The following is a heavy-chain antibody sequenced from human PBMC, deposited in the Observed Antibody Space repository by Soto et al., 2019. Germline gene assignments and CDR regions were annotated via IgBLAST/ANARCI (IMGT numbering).Heavy chain of an antibody. CDR1: GGSFSSDA. CDR2: IIPMFDTT. J-gene: IGHJ4*02. V-gene: IGHV1-69*06. D-gene: IGHD2-21*02. Sequence: ASVKVSCKASGGSFSSDAITWVRQAPGQGLEWIGEIIPMFDTTNYAPEFQDRVTITADTATTTVYMEVNSLTSDDTAVYYCAREVVTETTLGYFDFWGQGAPVTVSS. CDR3: AREVVTETTLGYFDF.